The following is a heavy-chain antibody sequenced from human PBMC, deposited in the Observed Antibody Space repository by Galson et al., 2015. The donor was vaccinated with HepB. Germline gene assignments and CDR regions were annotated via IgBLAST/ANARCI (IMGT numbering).Heavy chain of an antibody. Sequence: SVKVSCKASGYTFTGYYMHWVRQAPGQGLEWMGRINPNSGGTNYAQKFQGRVTMTRDTSISTAYMELSRLRSDDTAVYYCARDPVVVVPAAKGSRAYNWFDPWGQGTLVTVSS. CDR3: ARDPVVVVPAAKGSRAYNWFDP. V-gene: IGHV1-2*06. J-gene: IGHJ5*02. CDR1: GYTFTGYY. CDR2: INPNSGGT. D-gene: IGHD2-2*01.